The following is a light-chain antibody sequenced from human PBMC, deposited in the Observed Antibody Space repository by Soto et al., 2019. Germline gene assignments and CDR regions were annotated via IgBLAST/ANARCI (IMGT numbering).Light chain of an antibody. V-gene: IGKV1-12*01. J-gene: IGKJ3*01. CDR2: AAS. CDR1: QCISSW. CDR3: QQVNSFLQVT. Sequence: DIQMTQSPSSVSASVGERVTITCRASQCISSWLAWYQQKPGKAPKLLIYAASSLQSGVPSRFSGSGSGTDFTLTISSLQPEDVATYYCQQVNSFLQVTFGPGTKVDIK.